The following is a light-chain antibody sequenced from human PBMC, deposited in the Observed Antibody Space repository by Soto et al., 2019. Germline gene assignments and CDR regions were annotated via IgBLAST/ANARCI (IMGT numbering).Light chain of an antibody. Sequence: QSALTQPASVSGSPGQSITISCTGTSSDVGRYNYVSWYQQHPGKAPKLMIYEVTNRPSGVSNRFSGSKSGNTASLTISGLQADDEADYYCSSYTSSTTLAFGTGTKLTVL. J-gene: IGLJ1*01. V-gene: IGLV2-14*01. CDR1: SSDVGRYNY. CDR2: EVT. CDR3: SSYTSSTTLA.